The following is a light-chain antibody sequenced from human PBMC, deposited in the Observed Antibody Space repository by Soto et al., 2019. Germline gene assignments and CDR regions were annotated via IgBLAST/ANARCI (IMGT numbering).Light chain of an antibody. CDR3: QQSYSLPYT. Sequence: DIQMTQSPSSLSASVGDRVTITCRASQSVGSLLNWFQQRPGIAPELLIYAASTLQSGAPSRFSGSGAGTDFTLIISSLQPEDFATYYCQQSYSLPYTFGQGTKLEI. CDR2: AAS. V-gene: IGKV1-39*01. CDR1: QSVGSL. J-gene: IGKJ2*01.